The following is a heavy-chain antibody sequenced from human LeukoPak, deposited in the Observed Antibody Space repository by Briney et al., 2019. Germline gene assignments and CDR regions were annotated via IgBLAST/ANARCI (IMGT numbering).Heavy chain of an antibody. V-gene: IGHV1-2*02. D-gene: IGHD3-10*01. CDR1: GYTFTGYY. CDR2: INPNSGGT. CDR3: ARSEGYYYGSGSFFDY. J-gene: IGHJ4*02. Sequence: ASVRVSCKASGYTFTGYYMHWVRQAPGQGLEWMGWINPNSGGTNYAQKFQGRVTMTRDTSINTAYMELSRLRSDDTAVYYCARSEGYYYGSGSFFDYWGQGTLVTVSS.